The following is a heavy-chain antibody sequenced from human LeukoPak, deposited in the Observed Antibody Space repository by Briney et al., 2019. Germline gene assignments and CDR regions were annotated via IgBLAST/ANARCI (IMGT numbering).Heavy chain of an antibody. CDR3: ASQIVGGTGDYFDY. CDR2: FSHSGST. V-gene: IGHV4-30-2*01. CDR1: GGSINSGGYY. J-gene: IGHJ4*02. Sequence: SQTLSLTCTVSGGSINSGGYYWTWIRQPPGEGLEWIAYFSHSGSTFYNPSLKSRVTISLDTSKNQFSLNLRSVTAADTAVYYCASQIVGGTGDYFDYWGQGTLVTVSS. D-gene: IGHD1-26*01.